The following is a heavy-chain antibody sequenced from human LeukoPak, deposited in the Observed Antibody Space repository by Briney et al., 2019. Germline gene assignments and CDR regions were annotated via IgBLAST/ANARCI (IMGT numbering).Heavy chain of an antibody. CDR1: GFNLDEYA. CDR2: ISWNGGNV. D-gene: IGHD4-23*01. J-gene: IGHJ5*02. Sequence: PGRSLRLSCVASGFNLDEYAMHWVRQAPGKGLGWVSGISWNGGNVGYADSVKGRVTVSRDNAKNSLYLQLSSLRPEDTALYYCAKGASVWLLESRFDPWGQGTLVTVSS. CDR3: AKGASVWLLESRFDP. V-gene: IGHV3-9*01.